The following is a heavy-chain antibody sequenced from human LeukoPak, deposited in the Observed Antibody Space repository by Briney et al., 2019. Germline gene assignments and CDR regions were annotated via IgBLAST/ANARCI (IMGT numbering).Heavy chain of an antibody. CDR2: IYYSGST. J-gene: IGHJ6*02. D-gene: IGHD6-19*01. V-gene: IGHV4-59*08. Sequence: PSETLSLTCTVSGGSISSYYWSWIRQPPGKGLEWIGYIYYSGSTNYNPSLESRVTISVDTSKNQFSLKLSSVTAADTAVYYCARHMASSGWYGYYGMDVWGQGTTVTVSS. CDR1: GGSISSYY. CDR3: ARHMASSGWYGYYGMDV.